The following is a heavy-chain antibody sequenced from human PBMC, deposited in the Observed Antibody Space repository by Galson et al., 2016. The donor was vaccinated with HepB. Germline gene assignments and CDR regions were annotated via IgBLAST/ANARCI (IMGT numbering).Heavy chain of an antibody. CDR2: ITPSGDAT. CDR1: GGSFSTSG. CDR3: GKHGGFDY. D-gene: IGHD3-16*01. V-gene: IGHV3-23*01. Sequence: SLRLSCAASGGSFSTSGMSWVRQAPGSGLEWLSGITPSGDATDYADFVKGRFTISRDNSKHTLYLYMNNLTAGDTAIYYCGKHGGFDYWGQGALVTVSS. J-gene: IGHJ4*02.